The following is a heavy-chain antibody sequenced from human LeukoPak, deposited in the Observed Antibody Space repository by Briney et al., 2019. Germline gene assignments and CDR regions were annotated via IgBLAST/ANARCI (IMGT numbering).Heavy chain of an antibody. Sequence: PGGSLRLSCAASGFTFSSYAMRWVRQAPGKGLEWGSSIGGGGVDTYYADSVKGRFTISRDNSKNTLYLQMNSLRVEDTAVYYCAKDPPTTGTTFDNWGRGTLVTVSS. CDR2: IGGGGVDT. CDR1: GFTFSSYA. J-gene: IGHJ4*02. D-gene: IGHD1-1*01. V-gene: IGHV3-23*01. CDR3: AKDPPTTGTTFDN.